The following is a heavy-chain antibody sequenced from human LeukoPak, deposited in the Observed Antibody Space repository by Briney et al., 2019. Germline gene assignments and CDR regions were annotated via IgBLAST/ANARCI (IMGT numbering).Heavy chain of an antibody. CDR3: AREFKIRAARLRVNWFDP. CDR1: GYTFTSYG. D-gene: IGHD6-6*01. V-gene: IGHV1-18*01. Sequence: ASVKVSCKASGYTFTSYGISWVRQAPGQGLEWMGWISAYNGNTNYAQKLQGRVTMTTDTSTSTAYMELRSLRSDDTAVYYCAREFKIRAARLRVNWFDPWGQGTLVTVSS. CDR2: ISAYNGNT. J-gene: IGHJ5*02.